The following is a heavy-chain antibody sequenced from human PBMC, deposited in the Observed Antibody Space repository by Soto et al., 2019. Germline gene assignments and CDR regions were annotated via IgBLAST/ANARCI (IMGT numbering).Heavy chain of an antibody. Sequence: ASVKVSCKASGDTFTDYYIHWVRQAPGQGLEWMGTVNPSGGHTTYAQHFLGRVTMTRDTSTSTLYMELTSLTSDDTAVYYCARRERAAGTDWWFDPWGQGTLVTVSS. V-gene: IGHV1-46*01. CDR1: GDTFTDYY. CDR3: ARRERAAGTDWWFDP. J-gene: IGHJ5*02. CDR2: VNPSGGHT. D-gene: IGHD6-13*01.